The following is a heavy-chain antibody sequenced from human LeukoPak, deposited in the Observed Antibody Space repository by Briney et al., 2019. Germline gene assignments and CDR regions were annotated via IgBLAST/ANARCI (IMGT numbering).Heavy chain of an antibody. CDR3: AREGGGYCSSTSCSNWFDP. D-gene: IGHD2-2*01. CDR1: GGTFGSYA. J-gene: IGHJ5*02. CDR2: IIPIFGTA. V-gene: IGHV1-69*13. Sequence: SVKVSCKASGGTFGSYAISWVRQAPGQGLEWMGGIIPIFGTANYAQKFQGRVTITADESTSTAYMELSSLRSEDTAVYYCAREGGGYCSSTSCSNWFDPWGQGTLVTVSS.